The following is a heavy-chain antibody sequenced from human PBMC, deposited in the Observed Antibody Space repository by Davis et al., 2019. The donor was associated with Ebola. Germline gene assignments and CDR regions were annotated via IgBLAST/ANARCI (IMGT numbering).Heavy chain of an antibody. CDR2: INPNSGNT. J-gene: IGHJ6*04. Sequence: AASVKVSCKASGYTFTSHDINWVRQATGQGLEWVGWINPNSGNTGYARKFQGRVTMTRITSINTAYMELSSLRSEDTAVYYCARGPIGYYYYYSMDVWGKGTTVTVSS. V-gene: IGHV1-8*01. CDR3: ARGPIGYYYYYSMDV. D-gene: IGHD1-26*01. CDR1: GYTFTSHD.